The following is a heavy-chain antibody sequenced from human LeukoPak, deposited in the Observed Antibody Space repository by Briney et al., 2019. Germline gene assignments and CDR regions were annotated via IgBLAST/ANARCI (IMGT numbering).Heavy chain of an antibody. D-gene: IGHD1-26*01. V-gene: IGHV3-30*18. CDR1: GFTFSSYG. Sequence: AGGSLRLSCAASGFTFSSYGMHWVRQAPGKGLEWVAVISYDGSNKYYADSVKGRFTISRDNSKNTLYLQMNSLRAEDAAVYYCAKEGIVGAPGNWFDPWGQGTLVTVSS. J-gene: IGHJ5*02. CDR2: ISYDGSNK. CDR3: AKEGIVGAPGNWFDP.